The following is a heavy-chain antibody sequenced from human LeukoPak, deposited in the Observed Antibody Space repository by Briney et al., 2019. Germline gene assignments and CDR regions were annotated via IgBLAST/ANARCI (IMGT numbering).Heavy chain of an antibody. CDR3: ARDVSYGPPFDP. J-gene: IGHJ5*02. V-gene: IGHV3-48*04. CDR1: GISISDYG. Sequence: GGSLRLSCSASGISISDYGMSWVRQAPGKGLEWLSYITMNSVTLYAESVKGRFTISRDNAKNSLYLQMNSLRAEDTAVYYCARDVSYGPPFDPWGQGTLVTVSS. CDR2: ITMNSVT. D-gene: IGHD5-18*01.